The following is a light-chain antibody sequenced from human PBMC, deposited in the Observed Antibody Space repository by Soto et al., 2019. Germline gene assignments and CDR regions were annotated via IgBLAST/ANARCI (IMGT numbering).Light chain of an antibody. V-gene: IGKV1-39*01. J-gene: IGKJ1*01. CDR2: AAS. Sequence: DIPGTKCPFSLSDSVGDRVTTTGRASQSISSYLNWDLQKPGIARNLLIYAASSLQSVVPSRFSGSESETDFTLTIISLQPEDFATYYCQRSYSTPRTFGQGTKVDI. CDR1: QSISSY. CDR3: QRSYSTPRT.